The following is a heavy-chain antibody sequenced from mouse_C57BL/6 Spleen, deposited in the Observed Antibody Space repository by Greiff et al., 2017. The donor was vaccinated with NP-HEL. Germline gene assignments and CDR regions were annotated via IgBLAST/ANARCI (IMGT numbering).Heavy chain of an antibody. CDR2: IWTGGGT. CDR3: ARKHYSNYEGYWYFDV. D-gene: IGHD2-5*01. J-gene: IGHJ1*03. Sequence: QVQLKESGPGLVAPSQSLSITCTVSGFSLTSYAISWVRQPPGKGLEWLGVIWTGGGTNYNSALKSRLSISKDNYKSQVFLKMNSLQTDDTARYYCARKHYSNYEGYWYFDVWGTGTTVTVSS. CDR1: GFSLTSYA. V-gene: IGHV2-9-1*01.